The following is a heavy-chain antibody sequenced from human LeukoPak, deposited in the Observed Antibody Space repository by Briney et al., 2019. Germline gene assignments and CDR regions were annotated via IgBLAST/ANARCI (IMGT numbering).Heavy chain of an antibody. CDR3: ARGGYSSGWYGLEAFDI. CDR2: IYSGGST. Sequence: TGGSLRLSCAASGFTFSSYAMSWVRQAPGKGLEWVSVIYSGGSTYYADSVKGRFTISRDNSKNTLYLQMNSLRAEDTAVYYCARGGYSSGWYGLEAFDIWGQGTMVTVSS. D-gene: IGHD6-19*01. V-gene: IGHV3-53*01. J-gene: IGHJ3*02. CDR1: GFTFSSYA.